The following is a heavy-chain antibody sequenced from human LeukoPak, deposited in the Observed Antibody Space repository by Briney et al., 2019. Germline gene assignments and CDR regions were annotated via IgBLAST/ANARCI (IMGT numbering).Heavy chain of an antibody. Sequence: ASVKVSCKASGYTFTDYYMHWVRQAPGQGLEWMGWINPNSGGTKYAQKFQGRVTMTRDTSITTAYMDLSSLRSDDTAVYYCARSNGAYYYDSSGYLGEGFDYWGQGTLVTVSS. CDR2: INPNSGGT. CDR3: ARSNGAYYYDSSGYLGEGFDY. J-gene: IGHJ4*02. V-gene: IGHV1-2*02. CDR1: GYTFTDYY. D-gene: IGHD3-22*01.